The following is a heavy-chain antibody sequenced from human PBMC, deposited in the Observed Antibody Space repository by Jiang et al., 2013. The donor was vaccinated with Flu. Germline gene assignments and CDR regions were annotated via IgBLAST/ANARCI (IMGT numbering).Heavy chain of an antibody. Sequence: GAEVKKPGESLRISCKVSGYKFTNNWITWVRQMPGEGLEWMGRIDPSDSYTNYRPSFQGHVSISVDRSISTAYLQWSSLKASDTAMYYCAREMFYGELPYFDYWGLGTLVTVSS. CDR3: AREMFYGELPYFDY. CDR2: IDPSDSYT. CDR1: GYKFTNNW. J-gene: IGHJ4*02. D-gene: IGHD4-17*01. V-gene: IGHV5-10-1*01.